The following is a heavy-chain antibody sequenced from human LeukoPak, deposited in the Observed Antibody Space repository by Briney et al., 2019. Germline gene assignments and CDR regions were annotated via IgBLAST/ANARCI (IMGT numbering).Heavy chain of an antibody. CDR3: ARDLNGDYPDY. Sequence: PSETLSLTCTVSGGSISNYYWSWIRQPPGKGLEWIGYIYYSGYTNCNPSLKSRVTISLDTSKNQFSLKLRSVTAADTAVYYCARDLNGDYPDYWGPGTLVTVSS. D-gene: IGHD4-17*01. CDR1: GGSISNYY. V-gene: IGHV4-59*12. CDR2: IYYSGYT. J-gene: IGHJ4*02.